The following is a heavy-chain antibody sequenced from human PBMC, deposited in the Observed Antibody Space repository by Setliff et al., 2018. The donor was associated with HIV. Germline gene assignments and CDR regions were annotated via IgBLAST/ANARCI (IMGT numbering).Heavy chain of an antibody. CDR1: GFTFSTFW. D-gene: IGHD3-16*01. CDR2: IKPDGSSK. J-gene: IGHJ4*02. V-gene: IGHV3-7*01. CDR3: VRWGLPYAIDY. Sequence: PGGSLRLSCAASGFTFSTFWMGWVRQAPGKGREWVAHIKPDGSSKKYVDSVKGRSTISRDNAKDSLYLQMHSLRAEDTAVYYCVRWGLPYAIDYRGQGMLVTVSS.